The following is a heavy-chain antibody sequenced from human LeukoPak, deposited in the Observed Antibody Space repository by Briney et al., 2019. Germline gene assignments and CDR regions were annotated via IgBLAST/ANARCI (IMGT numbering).Heavy chain of an antibody. V-gene: IGHV3-30*02. D-gene: IGHD2-2*02. J-gene: IGHJ3*02. CDR2: IRDDGSNK. CDR1: GFTFSSYW. CDR3: AKEGQYCSSTSCYNPTNAFDI. Sequence: GGSLRLSCAASGFTFSSYWMNWVRQAPGKGLEWVAFIRDDGSNKYYPDSVKGRFTISRDNSKNTLYLQMNSLRAEDTAVYYCAKEGQYCSSTSCYNPTNAFDIWGQGTMVTVSS.